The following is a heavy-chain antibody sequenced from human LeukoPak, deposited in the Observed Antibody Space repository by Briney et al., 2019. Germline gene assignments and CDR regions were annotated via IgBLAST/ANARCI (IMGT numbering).Heavy chain of an antibody. Sequence: PSETLSLTCTVSGGSISSSSYYWGCIRQPPGKGLEWIGSIYYSGSTYYNPSLKSRVTISVDTSKNQFSLKLSSVTAADTAVYYCARDKNDAFDIWGQGTMVTVSS. V-gene: IGHV4-39*07. J-gene: IGHJ3*02. CDR2: IYYSGST. CDR1: GGSISSSSYY. CDR3: ARDKNDAFDI.